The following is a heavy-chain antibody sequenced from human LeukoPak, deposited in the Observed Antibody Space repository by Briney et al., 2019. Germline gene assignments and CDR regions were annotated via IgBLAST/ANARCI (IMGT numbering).Heavy chain of an antibody. CDR2: IYHSGST. V-gene: IGHV4-38-2*01. D-gene: IGHD3-10*01. CDR3: ARGRGDYSDY. Sequence: SETLSLTCAVFGYSISSGYYWGWIRQPPGKGLEWIGSIYHSGSTYYNPSLKSRVTISVDTSKNQFSLKLSSVTAADTAVYYCARGRGDYSDYWGQGTLVTVSS. CDR1: GYSISSGYY. J-gene: IGHJ4*02.